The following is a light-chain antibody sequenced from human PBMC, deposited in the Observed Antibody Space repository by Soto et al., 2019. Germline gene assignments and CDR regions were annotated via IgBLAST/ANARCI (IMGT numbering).Light chain of an antibody. V-gene: IGLV2-8*01. CDR3: SSYAGSNIYAV. J-gene: IGLJ3*02. CDR2: EVN. Sequence: QSALTQPPSASGSPGQSVTISCTGTSSDVGGYNYVSWYQHHPGKAPKLMLYEVNTRPSGVPDRFSSSKSGNTSSLTVSGLQAEDEADYYCSSYAGSNIYAVFGGGTKLTVL. CDR1: SSDVGGYNY.